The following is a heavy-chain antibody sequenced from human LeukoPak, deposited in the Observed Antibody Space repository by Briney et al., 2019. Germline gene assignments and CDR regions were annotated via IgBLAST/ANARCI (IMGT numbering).Heavy chain of an antibody. CDR2: IKSKTDGGTT. V-gene: IGHV3-15*01. J-gene: IGHJ4*02. Sequence: GGSLRLSCAASGFTFSSYAITWVRQAPGKGLEWVGRIKSKTDGGTTDYAAPVKGRFTISRDDSNNTLNLQMNSLKTEDTAVYYCITHLGYCSGGSCYLSYYFDDWGQGTLVTVSS. CDR1: GFTFSSYA. CDR3: ITHLGYCSGGSCYLSYYFDD. D-gene: IGHD2-15*01.